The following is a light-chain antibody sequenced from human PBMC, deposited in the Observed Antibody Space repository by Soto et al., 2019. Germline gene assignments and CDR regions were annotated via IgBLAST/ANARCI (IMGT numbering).Light chain of an antibody. CDR2: AAS. CDR1: HGISSY. V-gene: IGKV1-9*01. Sequence: DIQLTQSPSFLSASVGDSVTITCRASHGISSYLAWYPQKPGKAPKLLIYAASTLQSGVPSRFSGSGSGTEFTLTITSLQPEDFASYYCQQLNSYPITFGQGTRLEIK. CDR3: QQLNSYPIT. J-gene: IGKJ5*01.